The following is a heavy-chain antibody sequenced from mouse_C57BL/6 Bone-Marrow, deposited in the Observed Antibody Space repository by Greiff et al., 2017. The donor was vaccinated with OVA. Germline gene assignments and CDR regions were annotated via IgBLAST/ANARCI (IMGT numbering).Heavy chain of an antibody. CDR2: IYPGNSDT. V-gene: IGHV1-5*01. D-gene: IGHD1-1*01. J-gene: IGHJ2*01. CDR3: TRDDGSSYEGVY. Sequence: EVQLQQSGTVLARPGASVKMSCKTSGYTFTSYWMHWVKQRPGQGLEWIGAIYPGNSDTSYNQKFKGKAKLTAVTSASTAYMERSSLTNEDSAVYYCTRDDGSSYEGVYWGQGTTLTVSS. CDR1: GYTFTSYW.